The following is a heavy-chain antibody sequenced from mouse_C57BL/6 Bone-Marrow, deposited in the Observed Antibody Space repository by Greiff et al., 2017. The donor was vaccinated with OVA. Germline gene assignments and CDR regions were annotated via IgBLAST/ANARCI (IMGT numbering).Heavy chain of an antibody. CDR2: IYPGDGDT. V-gene: IGHV1-82*01. CDR3: ASNCYGSTWFAY. Sequence: QVQLQQSGPELVKPGASVKISCKASGYAFSSSWMNWVKQRPGTGLEWIGRIYPGDGDTNYNGKFKGKATLTADKSSSTAYMQLSSLTSEDSAVYVCASNCYGSTWFAYWGQGTLVTVSA. D-gene: IGHD1-1*01. CDR1: GYAFSSSW. J-gene: IGHJ3*01.